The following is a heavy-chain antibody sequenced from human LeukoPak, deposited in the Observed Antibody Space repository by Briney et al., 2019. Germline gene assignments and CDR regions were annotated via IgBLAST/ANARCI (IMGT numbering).Heavy chain of an antibody. CDR1: GFTFISYD. CDR2: IGTAVDT. J-gene: IGHJ4*02. CDR3: ARVRYGGNSLDY. D-gene: IGHD4-23*01. V-gene: IGHV3-13*01. Sequence: GGSLRLCCAASGFTFISYDMHWVRHAKGKGLESVSAIGTAVDTYYPGSVNGRFTISRENAKNSLYLQMNSLRAGDTAVYYCARVRYGGNSLDYWGQGTLVTVSS.